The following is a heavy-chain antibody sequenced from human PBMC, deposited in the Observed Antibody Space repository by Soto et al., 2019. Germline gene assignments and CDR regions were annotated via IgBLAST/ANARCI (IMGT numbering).Heavy chain of an antibody. D-gene: IGHD6-13*01. CDR2: IYHSGSA. Sequence: PSETKSLTCAVSDGYVRSTDWWSWVRKPPGKGLEWIGEIYHSGSANYNPSLKSRVTISVDNSKNQFSLNLNSVTAADTAVYYCARYNAASGTYYFDYWGQGTLVTVSS. CDR1: DGYVRSTDW. V-gene: IGHV4-4*02. CDR3: ARYNAASGTYYFDY. J-gene: IGHJ4*02.